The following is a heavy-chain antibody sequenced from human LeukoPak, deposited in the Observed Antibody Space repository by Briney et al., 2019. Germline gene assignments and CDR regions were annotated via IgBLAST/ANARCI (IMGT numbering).Heavy chain of an antibody. CDR2: SNDSGGT. D-gene: IGHD1-26*01. Sequence: SETLSLICAVYGGTFSGYYWSWIRQPPGKRLEWVGESNDSGGTNYNPSLKSRVTISADKSKNQVSLKLTSVTAADTAVYYCARLSVIVGAALEYYYYYMDVWGQGTTVTVSS. CDR3: ARLSVIVGAALEYYYYYMDV. CDR1: GGTFSGYY. V-gene: IGHV4-34*01. J-gene: IGHJ6*03.